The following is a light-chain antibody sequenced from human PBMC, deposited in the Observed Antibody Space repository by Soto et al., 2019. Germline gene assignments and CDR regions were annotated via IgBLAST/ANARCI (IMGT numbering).Light chain of an antibody. V-gene: IGKV3-20*01. CDR2: GAS. Sequence: ETVLTQSPGTLSLSPGERATLSCGASQSVSSSDLAWYQQKPGQAPRLLIYGASSRATGIPDRFSGSGSGTDFTLTISRLEPEDFAVYYCQQYGSSGTFGQGTKVDI. CDR1: QSVSSSD. CDR3: QQYGSSGT. J-gene: IGKJ1*01.